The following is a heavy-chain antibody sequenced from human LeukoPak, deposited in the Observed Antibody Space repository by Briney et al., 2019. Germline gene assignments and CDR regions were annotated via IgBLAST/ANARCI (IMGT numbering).Heavy chain of an antibody. J-gene: IGHJ5*02. D-gene: IGHD3-22*01. V-gene: IGHV3-23*01. CDR3: AKALYYYDSGAIT. Sequence: GGSLRLSCAASGFTFSSYAMSWVRQAPGKGLEWVSAISGSGGSTYYADSVKGRFTISRDNSKNTPYLQMNSLRAEDTAVYYCAKALYYYDSGAITWGQGTLVTVSS. CDR2: ISGSGGST. CDR1: GFTFSSYA.